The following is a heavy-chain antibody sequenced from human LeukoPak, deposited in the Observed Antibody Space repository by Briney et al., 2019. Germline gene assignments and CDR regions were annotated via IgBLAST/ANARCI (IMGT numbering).Heavy chain of an antibody. V-gene: IGHV1-69*01. CDR2: IIPTFNTG. D-gene: IGHD1-26*01. CDR1: GGTFSSYA. CDR3: AREVGARNFDY. J-gene: IGHJ4*02. Sequence: SVKVSCKASGGTFSSYAISWVRQAPGQGLEWMGGIIPTFNTGDYAQKFQGRVTITADESTSTAYMELSSLRSEDTAVYYCAREVGARNFDYWGQGTLVTVSS.